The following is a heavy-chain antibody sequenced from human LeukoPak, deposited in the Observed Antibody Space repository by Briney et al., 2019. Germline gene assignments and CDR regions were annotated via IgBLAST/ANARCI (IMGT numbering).Heavy chain of an antibody. CDR1: GFTFSSYA. CDR3: ARENLPIQLCLDY. CDR2: ISYDGSNK. D-gene: IGHD5-18*01. Sequence: GGSLRLSCAASGFTFSSYAMHWVRQAPGKGLEWVAVISYDGSNKYYADSVKGRFTISRDNSKNTLYLQMNSLRVEDTAVYYCARENLPIQLCLDYWGQGTLVTVSS. J-gene: IGHJ4*02. V-gene: IGHV3-30-3*01.